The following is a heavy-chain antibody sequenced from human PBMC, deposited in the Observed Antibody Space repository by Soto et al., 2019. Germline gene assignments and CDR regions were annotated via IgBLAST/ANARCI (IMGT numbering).Heavy chain of an antibody. CDR3: ARGRPRSGPPFYYYGLDV. CDR2: VIPMSGSS. CDR1: GGTFSTYV. J-gene: IGHJ6*02. V-gene: IGHV1-69*06. Sequence: QLQRVQSGAEVQKPGSSVKVSCKASGGTFSTYVISWVRQAPGQGLEWMGRVIPMSGSSNYAQKFQGRVTITADKDTSIAYMEVRSLRSEDTAVYYCARGRPRSGPPFYYYGLDVWGQGTTVIVSS. D-gene: IGHD1-26*01.